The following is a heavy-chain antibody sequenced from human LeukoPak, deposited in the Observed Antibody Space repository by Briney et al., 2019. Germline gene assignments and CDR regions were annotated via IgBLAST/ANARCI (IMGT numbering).Heavy chain of an antibody. J-gene: IGHJ4*02. D-gene: IGHD5-18*01. CDR2: ISSSGSTI. Sequence: TGGSLRLSCAASGFTFSDYYMSWIRQAPGKGLEWVSYISSSGSTIYYADSVKGRFTISRDNAKNSLYLQMNSLRAEDTAVYYCARERWREYSYGPSRLGGQGTLVTVSS. CDR3: ARERWREYSYGPSRL. V-gene: IGHV3-11*01. CDR1: GFTFSDYY.